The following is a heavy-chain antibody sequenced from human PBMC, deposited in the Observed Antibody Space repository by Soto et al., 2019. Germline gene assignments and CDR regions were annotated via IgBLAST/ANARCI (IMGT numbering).Heavy chain of an antibody. CDR3: ARDLAVIVVVPAAGGLDY. Sequence: ASLKVSCKASGYTFTSYDINWVRQATGQGLEWMGWMNPNSGNTGYAQKFQGRVTMTRDTSTSTVYMELSSLRSEDTAVYYCARDLAVIVVVPAAGGLDYWGQGTLVTVSS. D-gene: IGHD2-2*01. CDR2: MNPNSGNT. CDR1: GYTFTSYD. J-gene: IGHJ4*02. V-gene: IGHV1-8*01.